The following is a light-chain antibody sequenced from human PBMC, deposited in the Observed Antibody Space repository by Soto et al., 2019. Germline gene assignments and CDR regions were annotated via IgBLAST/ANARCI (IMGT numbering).Light chain of an antibody. Sequence: DIQMSQSASSLSATVGDRGTVTCRSSQSISSYLNWYQQKPGKAPKLLIYAASSLQSGVPSRFSGSGSGTDFTLTISSLQPEDAATYYCLHDHTYPWTFGQGTKVDIK. CDR1: QSISSY. CDR2: AAS. J-gene: IGKJ1*01. V-gene: IGKV1-39*01. CDR3: LHDHTYPWT.